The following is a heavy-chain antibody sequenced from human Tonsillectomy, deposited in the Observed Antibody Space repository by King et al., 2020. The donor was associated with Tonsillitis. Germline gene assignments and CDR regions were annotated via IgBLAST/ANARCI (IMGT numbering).Heavy chain of an antibody. CDR2: INHSGST. J-gene: IGHJ2*01. Sequence: VQLQQWGAGLLKPSATLSLTCAVYGGSFSGYYWNWIRQPPGKGLEWIGEINHSGSTNYNPSLKSRVTISVDTSKNQFSLKLSSVTAADTAVYYCARGDYYDSSGYLGWYFDLWGRGTLVTVSS. D-gene: IGHD3-22*01. V-gene: IGHV4-34*01. CDR1: GGSFSGYY. CDR3: ARGDYYDSSGYLGWYFDL.